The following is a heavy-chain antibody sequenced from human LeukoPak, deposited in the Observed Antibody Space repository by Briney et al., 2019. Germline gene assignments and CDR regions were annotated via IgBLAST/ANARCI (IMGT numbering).Heavy chain of an antibody. CDR3: ARDKTRGLGYSYSKSGNYFDY. D-gene: IGHD5-18*01. CDR1: GFSVSSNY. CDR2: IKQDGSEK. V-gene: IGHV3-7*01. J-gene: IGHJ4*02. Sequence: PGGSLRLSCAASGFSVSSNYMSWVRQAPGKGLEWVANIKQDGSEKYTISRDNAKNSLYLQMNSLRAEDTAVYSCARDKTRGLGYSYSKSGNYFDYWGQGTLVTVSS.